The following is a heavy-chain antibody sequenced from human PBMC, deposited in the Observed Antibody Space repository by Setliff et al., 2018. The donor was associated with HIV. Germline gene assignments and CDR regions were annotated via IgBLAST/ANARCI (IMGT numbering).Heavy chain of an antibody. Sequence: GRSLRLSCAASGFTFNTHGMHWVRQAPGKGLEWVSGILGGENDPTYYENSVMGRFIISRDNSKNTLSLQMNSLGAEDTAVYYCANRLRGYNKWYYFDYWGQGTLVTVSS. CDR2: ILGGENDPT. CDR3: ANRLRGYNKWYYFDY. D-gene: IGHD1-1*01. V-gene: IGHV3-23*01. CDR1: GFTFNTHG. J-gene: IGHJ4*02.